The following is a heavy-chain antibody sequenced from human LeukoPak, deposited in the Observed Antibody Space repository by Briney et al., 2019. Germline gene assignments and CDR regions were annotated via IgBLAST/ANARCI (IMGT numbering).Heavy chain of an antibody. J-gene: IGHJ4*02. CDR1: GGSLSGHY. V-gene: IGHV4-59*08. CDR3: TRHARNGWHSDH. CDR2: VSHSGSS. D-gene: IGHD6-25*01. Sequence: SETLSLTCTVSGGSLSGHYWSWMRQPPGKAPEWIGYVSHSGSSSYSPSLKGRVSISVDTSMSQFSLKVLSMTAAVTAVYYCTRHARNGWHSDHWGQGAVVTVSS.